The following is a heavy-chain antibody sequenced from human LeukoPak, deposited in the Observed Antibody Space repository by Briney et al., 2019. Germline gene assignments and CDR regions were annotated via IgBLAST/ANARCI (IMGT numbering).Heavy chain of an antibody. J-gene: IGHJ4*02. Sequence: SETLSLTCTVSGASISSYYWSWIRQPPGKGLEWIGYIYYSGSTNYNPSLKSRVTISVDTSKNQFSLKLSSVTAADTAVYYCARRATMVRGVIIWGQGTLVTVSS. CDR2: IYYSGST. CDR1: GASISSYY. D-gene: IGHD3-10*01. V-gene: IGHV4-59*08. CDR3: ARRATMVRGVII.